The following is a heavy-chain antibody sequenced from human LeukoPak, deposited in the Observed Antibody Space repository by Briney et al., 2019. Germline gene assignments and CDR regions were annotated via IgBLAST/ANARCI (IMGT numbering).Heavy chain of an antibody. Sequence: SETLSLTCTVSGGSISSYYWCWIRQPAGKGLEWTGRIYTSGSTNYNPSLKSRVTMSVDTSKNQFSLKLNSVTAADTAVYYCAGVDYGGHFDYWGQGTLVTVSS. V-gene: IGHV4-4*07. D-gene: IGHD4-23*01. CDR2: IYTSGST. CDR3: AGVDYGGHFDY. J-gene: IGHJ4*02. CDR1: GGSISSYY.